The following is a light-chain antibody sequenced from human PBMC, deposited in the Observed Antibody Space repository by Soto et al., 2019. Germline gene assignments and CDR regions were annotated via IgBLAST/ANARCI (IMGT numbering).Light chain of an antibody. V-gene: IGLV1-40*01. CDR3: QSYDSSLSGYVV. J-gene: IGLJ2*01. Sequence: QSVLTKPPSVSWAPGQRVTISCTGSSSNIGAGYDVHWYQQLPGTAPKLLIYGNSNRPSGVPDRFSGSKSGTSASLAITGLQAEDEADYYCQSYDSSLSGYVVFGRGTKLTVL. CDR1: SSNIGAGYD. CDR2: GNS.